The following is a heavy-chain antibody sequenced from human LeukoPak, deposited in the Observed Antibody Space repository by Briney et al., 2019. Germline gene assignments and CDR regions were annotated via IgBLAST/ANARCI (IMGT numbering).Heavy chain of an antibody. V-gene: IGHV1-2*02. J-gene: IGHJ4*02. CDR1: GYTFTGYY. CDR3: ARDQDK. Sequence: ASVKVSCKASGYTFTGYYLRWVRQAPGQGPEWMGWINPNSGDTDYAQKFQGRVTMTRDTSISTAYLELSSLRSDDTAVYYCARDQDKWGQGTLVTVSS. CDR2: INPNSGDT.